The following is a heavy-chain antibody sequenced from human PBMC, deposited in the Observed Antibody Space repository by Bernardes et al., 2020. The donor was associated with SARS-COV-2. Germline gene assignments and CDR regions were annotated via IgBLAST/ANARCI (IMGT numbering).Heavy chain of an antibody. D-gene: IGHD2-8*01. J-gene: IGHJ3*02. CDR1: GFTFSSYA. CDR2: ISGSGGST. CDR3: AKEWDTVPGNAFDI. V-gene: IGHV3-23*01. Sequence: GGSLRLSCAASGFTFSSYAISWVRQAPGKGLEWVSAISGSGGSTYYADSVKGRFTLSRDNSENTLYLQMNSLRVEDTAVYYCAKEWDTVPGNAFDIWGHGTLVTVSS.